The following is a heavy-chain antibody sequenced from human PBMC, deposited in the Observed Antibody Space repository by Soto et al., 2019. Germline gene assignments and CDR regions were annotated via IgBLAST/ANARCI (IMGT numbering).Heavy chain of an antibody. D-gene: IGHD3-10*01. CDR2: IKQDGSEK. J-gene: IGHJ5*02. CDR3: GRDAFEVLWFGELINWFGP. CDR1: GFTFSSYW. V-gene: IGHV3-7*01. Sequence: GGSLRLSCAASGFTFSSYWMSWVRQAPGKGLEWVANIKQDGSEKYYVDSVKGRFTLSRDNAKNSLYLQMNSLSAEDTAVHYCGRDAFEVLWFGELINWFGPWGQGTLVTVAS.